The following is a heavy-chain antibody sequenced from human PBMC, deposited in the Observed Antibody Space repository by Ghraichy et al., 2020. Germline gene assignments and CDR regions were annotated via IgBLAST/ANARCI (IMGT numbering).Heavy chain of an antibody. Sequence: GGSLRLSCAASGFTFSSYAMSWVRQAPGKGLEWVSAISGSGGTTYYADSVKGRFTISRDNSKNTLYLQMNSLRAEDTAVYYCRSLYNYEASDYWGQGTLVTVSS. V-gene: IGHV3-23*01. CDR1: GFTFSSYA. CDR3: RSLYNYEASDY. D-gene: IGHD5-18*01. J-gene: IGHJ4*02. CDR2: ISGSGGTT.